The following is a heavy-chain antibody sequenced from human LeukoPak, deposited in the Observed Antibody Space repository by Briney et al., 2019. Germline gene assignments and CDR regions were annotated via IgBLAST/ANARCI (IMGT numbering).Heavy chain of an antibody. J-gene: IGHJ6*03. V-gene: IGHV1-18*01. CDR1: GYTFTSYG. CDR2: ISAYNGNT. CDR3: AREVIAARPGSYYYYYMDV. D-gene: IGHD6-6*01. Sequence: ASVKVSCKASGYTFTSYGISWVRQAPGQGLEWMGWISAYNGNTNYAQKLQGRVTMTTDTSTSTAYMELRSLRSEDTAVYYCAREVIAARPGSYYYYYMDVWGKGTTVTVSS.